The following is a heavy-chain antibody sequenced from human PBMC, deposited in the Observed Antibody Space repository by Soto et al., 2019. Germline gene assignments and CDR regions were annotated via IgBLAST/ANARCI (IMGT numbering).Heavy chain of an antibody. CDR3: AKARRRDGYNPIDY. V-gene: IGHV3-30*18. CDR2: ISYDGSNK. J-gene: IGHJ4*02. Sequence: QVQLVESGGGVVQPGRSLRLSCAASGFTFSSYGMHWVRQAPGKGLEWVAVISYDGSNKYYADSVKSRFTISRDNSKNTLYLQMNSLRAEDTAVYYGAKARRRDGYNPIDYWGQGTLVTVSS. CDR1: GFTFSSYG. D-gene: IGHD5-12*01.